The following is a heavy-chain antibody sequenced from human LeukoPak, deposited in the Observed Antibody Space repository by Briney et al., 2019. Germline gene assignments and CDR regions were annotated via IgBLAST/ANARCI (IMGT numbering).Heavy chain of an antibody. CDR3: ARHIVGALYYFDY. D-gene: IGHD1-26*01. CDR2: IYPGDSDT. J-gene: IGHJ4*02. Sequence: GESLKISCKGSGYRFTSYWIGWVRQMPGKGLEWMGIIYPGDSDTRYSPSFQGQVTISADKSISIAYLQWSSLKASDTAMYYCARHIVGALYYFDYWGQGTLVTVSS. CDR1: GYRFTSYW. V-gene: IGHV5-51*01.